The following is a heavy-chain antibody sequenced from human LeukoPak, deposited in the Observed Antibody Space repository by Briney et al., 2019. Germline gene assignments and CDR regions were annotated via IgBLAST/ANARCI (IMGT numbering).Heavy chain of an antibody. CDR1: GGSISRGGDY. CDR2: TYYGGNT. CDR3: AREANEGNWNWFDP. J-gene: IGHJ5*02. D-gene: IGHD1-1*01. Sequence: SSETLSLTCTVSGGSISRGGDYWTWIRQHPGKGLEWIGNTYYGGNTYYNPSLKSRGTISIDTSKNQFSLKLSSVTAADTAVYYCAREANEGNWNWFDPWGQGALVTVSS. V-gene: IGHV4-31*03.